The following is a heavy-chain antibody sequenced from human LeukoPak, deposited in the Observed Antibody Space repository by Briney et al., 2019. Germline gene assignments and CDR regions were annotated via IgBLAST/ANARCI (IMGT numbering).Heavy chain of an antibody. CDR2: VGPEDGET. CDR3: ATAYYYDSSAYYRRGAFDI. CDR1: GYTFTDYY. V-gene: IGHV1-69-2*01. D-gene: IGHD3-22*01. J-gene: IGHJ3*02. Sequence: ASVKISCKVSGYTFTDYYMHWVQQAPGKGLEWMGLVGPEDGETIYAEKFQGRVTITADTSTDTAYMELSSLRSEDTAVYYCATAYYYDSSAYYRRGAFDIWGQGTMVTVSS.